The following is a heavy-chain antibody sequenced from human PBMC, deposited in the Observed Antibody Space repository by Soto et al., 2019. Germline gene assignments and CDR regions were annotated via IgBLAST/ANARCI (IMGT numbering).Heavy chain of an antibody. V-gene: IGHV3-30-3*01. Sequence: ESGGGVVQPGRSLRLSCAGSGFSLSSYTMHWVRQAPGKGLEWVALISFDSSSKHYADSVRGRFSISRDNSKNTLYLQMDSLRPDDTALYYCARDRLRLGELSLIGYFDSWGQGTLVNVSS. CDR2: ISFDSSSK. D-gene: IGHD3-16*02. CDR3: ARDRLRLGELSLIGYFDS. CDR1: GFSLSSYT. J-gene: IGHJ4*02.